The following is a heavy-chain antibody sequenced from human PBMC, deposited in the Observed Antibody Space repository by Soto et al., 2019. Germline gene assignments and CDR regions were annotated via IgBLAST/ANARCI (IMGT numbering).Heavy chain of an antibody. Sequence: QVQLVESGGGVVQPGRSLRLSCAASGFTFSSYAMHWFRQAPGKGLEWVAVISYDGSNKYYADSVKGRFTISRDNSKNTLYLQMNSLRAEDTAVYYCARGSRALRYFDWLESWGQGTLVTVSS. CDR1: GFTFSSYA. V-gene: IGHV3-30-3*01. CDR3: ARGSRALRYFDWLES. D-gene: IGHD3-9*01. CDR2: ISYDGSNK. J-gene: IGHJ5*01.